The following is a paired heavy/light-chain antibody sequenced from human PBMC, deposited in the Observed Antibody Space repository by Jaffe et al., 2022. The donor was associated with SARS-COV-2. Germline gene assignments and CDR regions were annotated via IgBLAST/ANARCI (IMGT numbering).Heavy chain of an antibody. J-gene: IGHJ2*01. Sequence: QVQLVESGGGVVQPGRSLRLSCAASGFTFSSYAMHWVRQAPGKGLEWVAVISYDGSNKYYADSVKGRFTISRDNSKNTLYLQMNSLRAEDTAVYYCARDRKGEYCSGGSCYSHFNWYFDLWGRGTLVTVSS. D-gene: IGHD2-15*01. CDR3: ARDRKGEYCSGGSCYSHFNWYFDL. V-gene: IGHV3-30-3*01. CDR2: ISYDGSNK. CDR1: GFTFSSYA.
Light chain of an antibody. J-gene: IGKJ2*01. CDR1: QSISSY. V-gene: IGKV1-39*01. CDR2: AAS. Sequence: DIQMTQSPSSLSASVGDRVTITCRASQSISSYLNWYQQKPGKAPKLLIYAASSLQSGVPSRFSGSGSGTDFTLTISSLQPEDFATYYCQQSYSTPPFFGQGTKLEIK. CDR3: QQSYSTPPF.